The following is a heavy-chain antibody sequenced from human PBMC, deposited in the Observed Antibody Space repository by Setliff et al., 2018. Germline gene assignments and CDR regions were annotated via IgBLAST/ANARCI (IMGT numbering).Heavy chain of an antibody. V-gene: IGHV1-69*05. D-gene: IGHD3-22*01. Sequence: SVKVSCKASEATFSSYGISWVRQAPGQGLEWMGGTIPMFGTTEYAQKFQGRLTIITDESTNTAFMQLSSLRSDDTAVYYCVREGVDSRSSTDYRYYMDVWGKGTTVTVSS. CDR2: TIPMFGTT. CDR3: VREGVDSRSSTDYRYYMDV. J-gene: IGHJ6*03. CDR1: EATFSSYG.